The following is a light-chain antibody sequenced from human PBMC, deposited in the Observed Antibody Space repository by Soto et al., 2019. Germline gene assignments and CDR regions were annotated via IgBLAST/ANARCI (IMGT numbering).Light chain of an antibody. CDR1: QSVSSN. Sequence: EIVTTQSPATLSVSPGERATLSCRASQSVSSNLAWYQQKPGQAPRLLIYGASTRATGIPARFSGSGSGTEFTLTISSLQSEDFAVYYCQQYNNWPPNGTFGQGTKVEIK. CDR3: QQYNNWPPNGT. V-gene: IGKV3-15*01. CDR2: GAS. J-gene: IGKJ1*01.